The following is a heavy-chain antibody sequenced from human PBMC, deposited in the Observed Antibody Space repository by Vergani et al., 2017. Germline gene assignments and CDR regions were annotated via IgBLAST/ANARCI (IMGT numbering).Heavy chain of an antibody. CDR3: ARESCRGTNCFQFQYDRDV. V-gene: IGHV3-30*02. CDR1: GFTFSSYG. D-gene: IGHD2-2*01. Sequence: QVQLVESGGGVVQPGGSLRLSCAASGFTFSSYGMHWVRQAPGKGLEWVAFIRYDGSNKYYADSVKGRFTISRDNSKNTLYLQMNSLRAEDTAVYYCARESCRGTNCFQFQYDRDVWGRGTTVTVSS. J-gene: IGHJ6*03. CDR2: IRYDGSNK.